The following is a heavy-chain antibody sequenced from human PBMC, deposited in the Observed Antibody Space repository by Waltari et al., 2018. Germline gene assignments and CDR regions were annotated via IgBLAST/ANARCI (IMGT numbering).Heavy chain of an antibody. Sequence: QVQLVQSGAEVKKPGASVKVSCKASGYTCTGDYMHWVGQAPGQGLEWMGRINPNSGGTNYAQKFQGRVTMTRDTSISTAYMELSRLRSDDTAVYYCARDSHYGDEFPYFDYWGQGTLVTVSS. CDR1: GYTCTGDY. V-gene: IGHV1-2*06. CDR2: INPNSGGT. J-gene: IGHJ4*02. D-gene: IGHD4-17*01. CDR3: ARDSHYGDEFPYFDY.